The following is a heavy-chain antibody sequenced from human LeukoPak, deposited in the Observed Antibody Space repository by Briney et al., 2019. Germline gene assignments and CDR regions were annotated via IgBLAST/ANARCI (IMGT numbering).Heavy chain of an antibody. Sequence: GGSLRLSCVASGFIFNKHAMSWVRQAPGKGLEWVSGLSGSGSSTDYADSVKGRFTISRDNSKNTLYLQMNSLRAEDTAVYYRARDQNYYDFWSGYSNWFDPWGQGTLVTVSS. CDR3: ARDQNYYDFWSGYSNWFDP. CDR2: LSGSGSST. D-gene: IGHD3-3*01. J-gene: IGHJ5*02. V-gene: IGHV3-23*01. CDR1: GFIFNKHA.